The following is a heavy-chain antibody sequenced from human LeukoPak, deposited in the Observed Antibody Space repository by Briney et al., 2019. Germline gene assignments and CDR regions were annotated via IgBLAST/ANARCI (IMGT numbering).Heavy chain of an antibody. V-gene: IGHV1-3*01. CDR2: INAGNGNT. CDR3: ARVQRWQQLAGY. J-gene: IGHJ4*02. Sequence: ASVKVSCKASGYTFTSYAMHWVRQAPGQRLEWMGWINAGNGNTKYSQKFQGRVTITRDTSASTAYMELSSLRSEDTAVYYCARVQRWQQLAGYWGQGTLVTVSS. CDR1: GYTFTSYA. D-gene: IGHD6-13*01.